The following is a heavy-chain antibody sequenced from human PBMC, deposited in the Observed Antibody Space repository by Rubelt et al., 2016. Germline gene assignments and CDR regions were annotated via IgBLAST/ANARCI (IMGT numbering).Heavy chain of an antibody. CDR3: ARGGYSSSWYWVY. J-gene: IGHJ4*02. CDR1: GFTFSSYA. D-gene: IGHD6-13*01. Sequence: VQLVESGGGLVKPGGSLRLSCAASGFTFSSYAMHWVRQAPGKGLEWVAVISFDENHKYYADSVKGRFTISRDNSKSTVDLEMHSMRAEDTALYDCARGGYSSSWYWVYWGQGTLVTVSS. V-gene: IGHV3-30-3*01. CDR2: ISFDENHK.